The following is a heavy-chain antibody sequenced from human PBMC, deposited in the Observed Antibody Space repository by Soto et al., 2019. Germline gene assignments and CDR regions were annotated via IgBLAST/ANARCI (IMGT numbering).Heavy chain of an antibody. V-gene: IGHV4-59*01. J-gene: IGHJ4*02. CDR2: IYYSGST. D-gene: IGHD4-17*01. CDR3: ARDYGGNIDY. CDR1: GGSISSYY. Sequence: SETLSLTCTVSGGSISSYYWSWIRQPPGKGLEWIGYIYYSGSTNYNPSLKSRVTISVDTSKNQFSLKLSSVTAADTAVYYCARDYGGNIDYWGQGTLVTVSS.